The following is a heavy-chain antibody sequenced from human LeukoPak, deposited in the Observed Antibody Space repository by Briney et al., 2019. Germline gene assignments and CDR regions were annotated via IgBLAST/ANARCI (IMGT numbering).Heavy chain of an antibody. CDR3: ARSPDSTGYPYYFDF. Sequence: PSETLSLTCTVSGGSISYYYWSWIRQPAGKGLVWIGRIYTSGSTNYNPSLKSRVTMSVDTSKNQFSLKLSSVTAADTAVYYCARSPDSTGYPYYFDFWGQGTLVTVSS. J-gene: IGHJ4*02. CDR2: IYTSGST. CDR1: GGSISYYY. V-gene: IGHV4-4*07. D-gene: IGHD3-22*01.